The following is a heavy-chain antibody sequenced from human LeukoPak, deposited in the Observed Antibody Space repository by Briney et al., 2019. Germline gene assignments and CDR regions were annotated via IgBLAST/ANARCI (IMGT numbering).Heavy chain of an antibody. D-gene: IGHD3-10*01. Sequence: SETLSLTCTVSGDSINSGGYYWSWIRQHPGKGLEWIGFIYYTGYTYSNPSLKSRFAISLDTSKNQFSVKLNSVTAADTAVYYCARDPGGFGELFGTSGLDVWGQGTTVLVSS. CDR3: ARDPGGFGELFGTSGLDV. V-gene: IGHV4-31*03. CDR2: IYYTGYT. J-gene: IGHJ6*02. CDR1: GDSINSGGYY.